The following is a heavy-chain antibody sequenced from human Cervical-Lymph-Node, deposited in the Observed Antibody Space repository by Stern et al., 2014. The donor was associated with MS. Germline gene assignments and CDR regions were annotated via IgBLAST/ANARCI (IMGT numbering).Heavy chain of an antibody. CDR1: GGTFNTNV. Sequence: VQLVESGAEVKKPGSSVKVSCKASGGTFNTNVISWVRQTPGQGLEWMGGIIPIFGTALLAQKFQGRVTLTANESTRPVYMELSSLRSEDTAVYYCARAAYSTSSYNYWGQGTLVIVSS. CDR2: IIPIFGTA. CDR3: ARAAYSTSSYNY. J-gene: IGHJ4*02. D-gene: IGHD6-6*01. V-gene: IGHV1-69*01.